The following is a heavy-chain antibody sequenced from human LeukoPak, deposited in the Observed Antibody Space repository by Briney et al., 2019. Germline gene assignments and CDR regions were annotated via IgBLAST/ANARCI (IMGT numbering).Heavy chain of an antibody. CDR3: ARDRLAYYDFWSGYRYYYYGMDV. CDR1: GYTFTGYY. J-gene: IGHJ6*02. D-gene: IGHD3-3*01. Sequence: GASVKVSCKASGYTFTGYYMHWVRQAPGQGLEWMGWINPNSGGTNYAQKFQGRVTMTRDTSISTAYMELSRLRSDDTAVYYCARDRLAYYDFWSGYRYYYYGMDVWGQGTTVTVSS. V-gene: IGHV1-2*02. CDR2: INPNSGGT.